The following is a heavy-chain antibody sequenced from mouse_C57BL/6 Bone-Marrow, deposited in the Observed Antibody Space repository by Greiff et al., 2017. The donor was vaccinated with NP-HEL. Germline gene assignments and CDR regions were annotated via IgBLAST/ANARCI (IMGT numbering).Heavy chain of an antibody. V-gene: IGHV14-4*01. Sequence: VQLKESGAELVRPGASVKLSCTASGFNIKDDYMPWVKQRPAQGLEWIGWIDPENGDTEYASKFQGKATITADKSSTTAYLQLSSLTSEDTAVYYCTTDYGACFAYWVQGTLLTVSA. CDR1: GFNIKDDY. CDR2: IDPENGDT. J-gene: IGHJ3*01. D-gene: IGHD2-4*01. CDR3: TTDYGACFAY.